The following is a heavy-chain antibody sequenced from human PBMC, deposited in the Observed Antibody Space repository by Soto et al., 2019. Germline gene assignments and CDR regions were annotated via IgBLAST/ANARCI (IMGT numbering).Heavy chain of an antibody. CDR3: TTESGIGTYYYDSSGYSYYFDY. CDR1: GFTFSSYA. D-gene: IGHD3-22*01. J-gene: IGHJ4*02. CDR2: ISGSGGST. Sequence: PGGSLRLSCAASGFTFSSYAMSWVRQAPGKGLEWVSAISGSGGSTYYADSVKGRFTISRDNSKNTLYLQMNSLRAEDTAVYYCTTESGIGTYYYDSSGYSYYFDYWGQGTLVTVSS. V-gene: IGHV3-23*01.